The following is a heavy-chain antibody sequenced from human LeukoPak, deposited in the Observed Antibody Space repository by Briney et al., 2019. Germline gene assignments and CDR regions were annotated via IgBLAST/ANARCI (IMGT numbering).Heavy chain of an antibody. CDR3: ARGPRGDAFDI. D-gene: IGHD3-10*01. CDR2: IYYSGST. CDR1: GGSISSGDYY. V-gene: IGHV4-30-4*01. J-gene: IGHJ3*02. Sequence: PSQTLSLTCTVSGGSISSGDYYWSWIRQPPGKGLEWIGYIYYSGSTYYNPSLKSRVTISADTSKNQFSLKLSSATAADTAVHYCARGPRGDAFDIWGQGTKVTVSS.